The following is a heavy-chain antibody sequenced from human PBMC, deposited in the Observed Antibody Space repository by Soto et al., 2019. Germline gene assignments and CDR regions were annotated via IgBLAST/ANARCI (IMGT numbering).Heavy chain of an antibody. Sequence: GASVKVSCKASGYTFSTHGIHWVRQAPGQGLEWMGWINTDNGYTKNSQRFQGRVTFSRETSASTAYMEMPSLRFEDTAVYYCARDTRVFFYVWSGYNWFDPWGQGTLVTVSS. J-gene: IGHJ5*02. CDR3: ARDTRVFFYVWSGYNWFDP. V-gene: IGHV1-3*04. CDR2: INTDNGYT. D-gene: IGHD3-3*01. CDR1: GYTFSTHG.